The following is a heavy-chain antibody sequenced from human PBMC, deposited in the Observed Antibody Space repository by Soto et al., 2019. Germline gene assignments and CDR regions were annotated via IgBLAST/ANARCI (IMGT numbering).Heavy chain of an antibody. D-gene: IGHD2-2*01. Sequence: GSLRLSCAASGFTFSTYGMHWVRQAPGKGLEHVSAISSNDGSTHYADSVKGRFTISRDNSKNTLYLQMNSLRAEDTAVYYCAKEKISTSCCNWFDPWGQGTLVTSPQ. CDR3: AKEKISTSCCNWFDP. CDR1: GFTFSTYG. J-gene: IGHJ5*02. CDR2: ISSNDGST. V-gene: IGHV3-64*04.